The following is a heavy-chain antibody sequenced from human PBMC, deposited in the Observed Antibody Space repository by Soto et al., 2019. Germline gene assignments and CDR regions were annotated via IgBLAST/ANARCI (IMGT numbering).Heavy chain of an antibody. V-gene: IGHV1-18*04. CDR2: ISAYNGNT. CDR3: ARVGGGCSGGSCYSDFDY. D-gene: IGHD2-15*01. J-gene: IGHJ4*02. CDR1: GYTFTSYG. Sequence: ALLKGSLKAFGYTFTSYGISWLLQAPGQGLEWMGWISAYNGNTNYAQKLQGRVTMTTDTSTSTAYMELRSLRSDDTAVYYCARVGGGCSGGSCYSDFDYWGQGTLVTVS.